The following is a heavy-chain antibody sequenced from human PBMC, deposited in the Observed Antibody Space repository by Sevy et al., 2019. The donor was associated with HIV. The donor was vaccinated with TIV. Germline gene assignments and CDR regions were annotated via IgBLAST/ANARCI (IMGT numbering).Heavy chain of an antibody. CDR2: ISYDGNE. Sequence: GGSLRLSCTASAFNFNTYGMHWVRQAPGKGLEWLAIISYDGNEYYADSVEGRFTISRDNSRNTLYLEMNSLKSEDTAVFHCARAGRLRLGELSSGPDYWGPGTLVTVSS. CDR1: AFNFNTYG. V-gene: IGHV3-30*03. J-gene: IGHJ4*02. CDR3: ARAGRLRLGELSSGPDY. D-gene: IGHD3-16*02.